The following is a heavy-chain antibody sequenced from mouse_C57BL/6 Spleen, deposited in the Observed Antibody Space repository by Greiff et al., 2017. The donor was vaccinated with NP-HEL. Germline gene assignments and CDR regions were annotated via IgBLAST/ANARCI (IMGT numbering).Heavy chain of an antibody. V-gene: IGHV1-12*01. CDR2: IYPGNGDT. J-gene: IGHJ1*03. Sequence: SGAELVRPGASVKMSCKASGYTFTSYNMHWVKQTPRQGLEWIGAIYPGNGDTSYNQKFKGKATLTVDKSSSTAYMQLSSLTSEDSAVYFCARSPITTVVAPNWYFDVWGTGTTVTVSS. CDR3: ARSPITTVVAPNWYFDV. D-gene: IGHD1-1*01. CDR1: GYTFTSYN.